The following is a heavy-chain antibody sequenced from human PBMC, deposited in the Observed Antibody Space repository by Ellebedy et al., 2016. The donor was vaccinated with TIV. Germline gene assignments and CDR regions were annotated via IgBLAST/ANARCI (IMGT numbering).Heavy chain of an antibody. Sequence: SGPTLVKPTQTLTLTCTFSGFSLSTTRVSVSWIRQPPGKALDWLSRIDWDDDKYFNTSLRTRRTISKDTSKNQVVLTMTNMDPVDTATDYGERTDGSGWAFDSWGQGTLVTVSS. V-gene: IGHV2-70*11. CDR2: IDWDDDK. J-gene: IGHJ4*02. CDR3: ERTDGSGWAFDS. CDR1: GFSLSTTRVS. D-gene: IGHD6-19*01.